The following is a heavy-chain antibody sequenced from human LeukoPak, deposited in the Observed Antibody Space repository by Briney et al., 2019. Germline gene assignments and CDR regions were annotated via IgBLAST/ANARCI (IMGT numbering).Heavy chain of an antibody. CDR2: ISGSGGST. Sequence: PGGSLRLSCAASGFTFSSYSMNWVRQAPGKGLEWVSAISGSGGSTYYADSVKGRFTISRDNSKNTLYLQMNSLRAEDTAVYYCAKVHDILTGYYPHLYYWGQGTLVTVSS. CDR1: GFTFSSYS. CDR3: AKVHDILTGYYPHLYY. V-gene: IGHV3-23*01. J-gene: IGHJ4*02. D-gene: IGHD3-9*01.